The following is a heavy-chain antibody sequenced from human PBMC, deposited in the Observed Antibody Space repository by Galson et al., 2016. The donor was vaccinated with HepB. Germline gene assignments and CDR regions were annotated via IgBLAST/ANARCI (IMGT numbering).Heavy chain of an antibody. J-gene: IGHJ4*02. D-gene: IGHD3-22*01. CDR1: GFTFSNYA. Sequence: SLRLSCAASGFTFSNYAMSWVRQAPGKGLEWVSAISHSSGGTYYADSVKGRFTISRDNSKNTLYLQMNSLRAEDTAMYFCARHFSGSYLGQGTLVTVSS. CDR2: ISHSSGGT. CDR3: ARHFSGSY. V-gene: IGHV3-23*01.